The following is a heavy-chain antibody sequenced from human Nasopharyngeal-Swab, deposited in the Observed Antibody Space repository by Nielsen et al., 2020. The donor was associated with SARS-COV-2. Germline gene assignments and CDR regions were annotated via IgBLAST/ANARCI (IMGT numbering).Heavy chain of an antibody. CDR1: GFTFSSYW. CDR2: IKQDGSEK. Sequence: GESLKISCAASGFTFSSYWMSWVRQAPGKGLEWVANIKQDGSEKYYVDSVKGRFTISRDNAKNSLYLQMNSLRAEDTAVYYCARDINDFFDYWGQGTLVTVSS. V-gene: IGHV3-7*03. J-gene: IGHJ4*02. CDR3: ARDINDFFDY.